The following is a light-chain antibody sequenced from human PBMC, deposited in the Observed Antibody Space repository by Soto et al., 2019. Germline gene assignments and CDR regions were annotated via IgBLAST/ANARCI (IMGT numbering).Light chain of an antibody. Sequence: IVMTQSPATLSGSPGERATLSCRASQSISNNLAWYQQTPGQAPRLLIYRASTRATGIPVRFSGSGSGTDFXXXISSLQSEDFAVYYCQHYNNWPPWTFGQGTKVEIK. CDR2: RAS. CDR1: QSISNN. CDR3: QHYNNWPPWT. V-gene: IGKV3-15*01. J-gene: IGKJ1*01.